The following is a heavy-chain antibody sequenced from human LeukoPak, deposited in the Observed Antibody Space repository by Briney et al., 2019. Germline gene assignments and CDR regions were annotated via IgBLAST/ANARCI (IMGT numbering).Heavy chain of an antibody. CDR2: INPNSGGT. J-gene: IGHJ4*02. V-gene: IGHV1-2*02. Sequence: ASVKVSCKASGYTFTSYDINWVRQATGQGPEWMGWINPNSGGTNYAQKFQGRVTMTRDTSISTAYMELSRLRFDDTAVYFCARGSPSAWDYADLAFDYWGQGTLITVSS. CDR3: ARGSPSAWDYADLAFDY. CDR1: GYTFTSYD. D-gene: IGHD4-17*01.